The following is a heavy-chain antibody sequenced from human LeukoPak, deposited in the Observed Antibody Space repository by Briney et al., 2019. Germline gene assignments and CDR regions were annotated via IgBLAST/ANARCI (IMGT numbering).Heavy chain of an antibody. CDR2: IYYSGST. Sequence: TLSLTCTVSGGSISSGGYYWGWIRQHPGKGLEWIGYIYYSGSTYYNPSLKGRVTISVDTSKNQFSLKLSSVTAADTAVYYCARALYDFWSGYLSPVSYYYYGMDVWGQGTTVTVSS. CDR1: GGSISSGGYY. J-gene: IGHJ6*02. CDR3: ARALYDFWSGYLSPVSYYYYGMDV. V-gene: IGHV4-31*03. D-gene: IGHD3-3*01.